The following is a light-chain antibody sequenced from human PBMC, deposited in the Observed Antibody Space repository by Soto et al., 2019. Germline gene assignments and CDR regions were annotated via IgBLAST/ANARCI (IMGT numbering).Light chain of an antibody. CDR2: KAS. Sequence: DIQMTQSPSTLSASVGDRVTITCRASQSISIWLAWYQQKPGKAPKILIYKASSLESGVPSRFSGSGSGTECTITISSLQPEGFATYYCKQYSTYTPGAFGQGTKGDI. CDR1: QSISIW. J-gene: IGKJ1*01. CDR3: KQYSTYTPGA. V-gene: IGKV1-5*03.